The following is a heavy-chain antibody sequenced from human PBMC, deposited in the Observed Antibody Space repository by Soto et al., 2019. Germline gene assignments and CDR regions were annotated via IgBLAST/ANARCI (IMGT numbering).Heavy chain of an antibody. Sequence: GGSLRLPCAASGFTFSSYAMSWVRQAPGKGLEWVSAISGSGGSTYYADSVKGRFTISRDNSKNTLYLQMNSLRAEDTAVYYCAKDGVRLPGNFTWFDPWGQGILVAVSS. CDR1: GFTFSSYA. V-gene: IGHV3-23*01. D-gene: IGHD3-3*01. J-gene: IGHJ5*02. CDR3: AKDGVRLPGNFTWFDP. CDR2: ISGSGGST.